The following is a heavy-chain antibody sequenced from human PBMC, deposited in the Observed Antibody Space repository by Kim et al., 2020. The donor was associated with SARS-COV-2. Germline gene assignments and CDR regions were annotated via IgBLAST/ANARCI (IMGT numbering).Heavy chain of an antibody. D-gene: IGHD3-10*01. V-gene: IGHV3-21*01. CDR2: ISSSNSYR. J-gene: IGHJ3*02. Sequence: GGSLRLSCAASGFTFSTYSMNWVRQAPGKGLEWVSSISSSNSYRHYADSVKGRFSISRDNAKNSLYLQMNSLRPEDTAVYYCARENWFGELSGAFDIWGHGTMVTVSS. CDR3: ARENWFGELSGAFDI. CDR1: GFTFSTYS.